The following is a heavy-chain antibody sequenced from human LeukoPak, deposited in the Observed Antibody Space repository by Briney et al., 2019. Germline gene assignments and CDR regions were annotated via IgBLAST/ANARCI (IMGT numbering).Heavy chain of an antibody. CDR1: GFTFSSYG. J-gene: IGHJ4*02. D-gene: IGHD3-3*01. Sequence: GGSLRLSSAASGFTFSSYGMHWVRQAPGKGLEWVAVIWYDGSNKYYADSVKGRFTISRDNSKNTLYLQMNSLRAEDTAVYYCARVIKGFLEWSYFDYWGQGTLVTVSS. CDR3: ARVIKGFLEWSYFDY. V-gene: IGHV3-33*01. CDR2: IWYDGSNK.